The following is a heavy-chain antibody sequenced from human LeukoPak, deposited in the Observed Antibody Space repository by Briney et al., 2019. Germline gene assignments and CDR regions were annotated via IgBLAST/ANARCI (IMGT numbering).Heavy chain of an antibody. CDR2: ISTSSSYI. J-gene: IGHJ4*02. V-gene: IGHV3-21*01. Sequence: GGSLRLSCAASGFTFSSYSMNWVRQAPGKGLEWVSFISTSSSYIHNADSVKGRFTISRDNAENSLYLQMNSLRAEDMAVYYCARAEAYYYVSGIDYWGQGTLVTVSS. CDR1: GFTFSSYS. CDR3: ARAEAYYYVSGIDY. D-gene: IGHD3-10*01.